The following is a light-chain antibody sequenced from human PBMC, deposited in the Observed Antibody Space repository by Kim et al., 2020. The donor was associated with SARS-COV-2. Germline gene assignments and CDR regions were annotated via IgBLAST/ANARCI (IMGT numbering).Light chain of an antibody. CDR3: QQYDRSPRT. V-gene: IGKV3-20*01. CDR1: QSFSSNY. J-gene: IGKJ1*01. CDR2: GAS. Sequence: EIVLTQSPGTLSLSPGERAALSCRASQSFSSNYLAWYQQKPGQAPRLLIYGASIRATGIPDRFTGSASGTDFTLTISRLEPEDFAVYYCQQYDRSPRTFGQGTKVDIK.